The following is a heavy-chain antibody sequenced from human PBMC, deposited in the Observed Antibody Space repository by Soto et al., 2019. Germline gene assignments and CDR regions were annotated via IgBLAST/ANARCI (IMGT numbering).Heavy chain of an antibody. CDR1: GGSISSDGYY. Sequence: QVQLQESGPGLVKPSQTLSLTCTVSGGSISSDGYYWSWIRQHPGKGLEWIGYIYYSGSTYYNPSLKSRVTISVDTSKNQFSLKLSSVTAADTAVYYCARDYYDSSGYYYFDYWGQGTLVTVSS. V-gene: IGHV4-31*03. J-gene: IGHJ4*02. D-gene: IGHD3-22*01. CDR2: IYYSGST. CDR3: ARDYYDSSGYYYFDY.